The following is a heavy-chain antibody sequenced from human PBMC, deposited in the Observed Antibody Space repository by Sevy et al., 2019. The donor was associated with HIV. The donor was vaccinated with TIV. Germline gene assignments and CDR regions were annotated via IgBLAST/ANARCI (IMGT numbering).Heavy chain of an antibody. J-gene: IGHJ6*02. CDR3: AKVLARGVAVAGTAWGMDV. Sequence: GGSLRLSCAASGFTVSSNYMSWVRQAPGKGLEWVSVIYSGGSTYYADSVKGRFTISRDKSKNTLHLQMNSRRAEDTAVYYCAKVLARGVAVAGTAWGMDVWGQGTTVTVSS. CDR1: GFTVSSNY. D-gene: IGHD6-19*01. CDR2: IYSGGST. V-gene: IGHV3-53*01.